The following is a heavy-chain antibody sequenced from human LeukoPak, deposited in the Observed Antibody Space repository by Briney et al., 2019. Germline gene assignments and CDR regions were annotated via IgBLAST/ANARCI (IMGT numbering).Heavy chain of an antibody. V-gene: IGHV3-7*04. CDR2: IRQDGSEK. CDR3: ARDMRGDGFDI. Sequence: AGGSLILSCAASGFTFSTFWMTWVRQAPGKGLEWVANIRQDGSEKYYVDSVEGRFTISRDNAKKSLFLQMNSLGVDDTAVYYCARDMRGDGFDIWGQGTMVTVSS. CDR1: GFTFSTFW. J-gene: IGHJ3*02. D-gene: IGHD2-2*01.